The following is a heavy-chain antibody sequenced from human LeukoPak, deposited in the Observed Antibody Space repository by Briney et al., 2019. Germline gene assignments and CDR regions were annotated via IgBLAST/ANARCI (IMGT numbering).Heavy chain of an antibody. CDR2: IYNGGGST. CDR1: GFTVSSNY. V-gene: IGHV3-53*01. D-gene: IGHD3-3*01. CDR3: ARALHYDPPID. Sequence: GGSLRLSCAASGFTVSSNYMSWVRQAPGKGLEWVSIIYNGGGSTYYADSVKGRFTISRDNSKNTLYLQMNSLRAEDTAVYYCARALHYDPPIDWGQGSLVTVSS. J-gene: IGHJ4*02.